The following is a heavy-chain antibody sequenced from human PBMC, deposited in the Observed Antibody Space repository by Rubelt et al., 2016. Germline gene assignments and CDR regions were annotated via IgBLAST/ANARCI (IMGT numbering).Heavy chain of an antibody. J-gene: IGHJ6*02. CDR3: ARGWGSGSSPYYYGLDV. Sequence: QLQESGPGLVKPSETLSLTCTVSGGSISSYYWSWIRQPPGKGRGWIGYSYYSGSTTYHPSPTSGVTISADTSKNQISLKLSSVTAADTAVYYFARGWGSGSSPYYYGLDVWGQGTTVTVSS. V-gene: IGHV4-59*08. CDR1: GGSISSYY. CDR2: SYYSGST. D-gene: IGHD3-10*01.